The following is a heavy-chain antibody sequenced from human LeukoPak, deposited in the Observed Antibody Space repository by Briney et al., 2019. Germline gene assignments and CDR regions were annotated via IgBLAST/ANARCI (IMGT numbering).Heavy chain of an antibody. CDR2: VNPNSGGT. CDR3: ARDPGSRWLQTPYYFDY. D-gene: IGHD5-24*01. V-gene: IGHV1-2*02. Sequence: ASVKVSCKASGYTFTGYYMHWVRQAPGQGLEWMGWVNPNSGGTNYAQKFQGRVTMTRDTSISTAYMELSRLRSDDTAVYYCARDPGSRWLQTPYYFDYWGRGTLVTVSS. J-gene: IGHJ4*02. CDR1: GYTFTGYY.